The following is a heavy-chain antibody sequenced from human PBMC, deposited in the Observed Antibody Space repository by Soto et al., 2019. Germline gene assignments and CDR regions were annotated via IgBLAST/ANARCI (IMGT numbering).Heavy chain of an antibody. CDR2: IDWDDDK. CDR1: GFSLSTSGMC. D-gene: IGHD3-22*01. J-gene: IGHJ4*02. CDR3: ARITTSSGYYYFDY. Sequence: SGPTLVNPTQTLTLTCTFSGFSLSTSGMCVSWIRQPPGKALEWLALIDWDDDKYYSTSLKTRLTISKDTSKNQVVLTMTNMDPVDTATYYCARITTSSGYYYFDYWGQGTLVTVSS. V-gene: IGHV2-70*01.